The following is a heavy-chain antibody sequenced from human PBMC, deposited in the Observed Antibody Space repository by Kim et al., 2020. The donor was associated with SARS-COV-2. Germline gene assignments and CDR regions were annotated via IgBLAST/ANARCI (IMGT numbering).Heavy chain of an antibody. V-gene: IGHV3-30*18. CDR1: GFTFSSYS. CDR2: ISYDGSNK. D-gene: IGHD6-19*01. J-gene: IGHJ6*02. Sequence: GGSLRLSCAASGFTFSSYSMHWVRQAPGKGLEWVAAISYDGSNKYYADSVKGRFTISRDNSKNTLYLQMNSLRAEDTAVYYCAKEEGSGYSSGWTYYYYGMYVRGPGTTVTVSS. CDR3: AKEEGSGYSSGWTYYYYGMYV.